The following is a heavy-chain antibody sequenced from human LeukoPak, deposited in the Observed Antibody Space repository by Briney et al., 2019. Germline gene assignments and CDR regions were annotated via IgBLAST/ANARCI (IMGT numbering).Heavy chain of an antibody. CDR1: GGTFSSYA. J-gene: IGHJ4*02. CDR3: ATGPPRLRFDY. Sequence: SVKVSCKASGGTFSSYAISWVRQAPGQGLEWMGGIIPIFGTANYAQKFQGRVTITADGSTSTAYMEPSSLRSEDTAVYYCATGPPRLRFDYWGQGTLVTVSS. CDR2: IIPIFGTA. V-gene: IGHV1-69*13. D-gene: IGHD5-18*01.